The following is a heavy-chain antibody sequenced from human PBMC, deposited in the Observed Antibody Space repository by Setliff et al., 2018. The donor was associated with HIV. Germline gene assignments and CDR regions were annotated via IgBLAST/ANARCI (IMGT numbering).Heavy chain of an antibody. V-gene: IGHV1-69*05. CDR3: ARDFGGYCSSMSCPGVSDP. CDR2: IIPISGTA. D-gene: IGHD2-2*01. Sequence: ASVKVSCKASGGTFSNYGMSWVRQAPGQGLEWMGGIIPISGTANYAQKFQGRVTITTDESTSTAYMELSGLRSEDTVVYYCARDFGGYCSSMSCPGVSDPWGQGTLVTVSS. CDR1: GGTFSNYG. J-gene: IGHJ5*02.